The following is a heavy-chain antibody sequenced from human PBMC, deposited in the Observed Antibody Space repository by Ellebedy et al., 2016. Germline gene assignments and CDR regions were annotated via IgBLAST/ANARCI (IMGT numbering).Heavy chain of an antibody. CDR3: ARDSYRFFDY. Sequence: SLKISCAASGFTFDDYAMHWVRQAPGKGLEWVSGISWNSGSIGYADSVKGRFTISRDNAKNSLYLQMNSLRAEDTAVYYCARDSYRFFDYWGQGTLVTVSS. CDR2: ISWNSGSI. J-gene: IGHJ4*02. D-gene: IGHD3-16*02. CDR1: GFTFDDYA. V-gene: IGHV3-9*01.